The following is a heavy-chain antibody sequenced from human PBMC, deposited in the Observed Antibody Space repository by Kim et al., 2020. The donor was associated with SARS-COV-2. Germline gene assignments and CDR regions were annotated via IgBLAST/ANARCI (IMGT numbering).Heavy chain of an antibody. J-gene: IGHJ4*02. D-gene: IGHD3-10*01. V-gene: IGHV2-70*11. CDR2: IDWDDDK. Sequence: SGPTLVNPSQTLTLTCTFSGFSLSTSGMCVSWIRQPPGKALEWLARIDWDDDKYYSTSLKTRLTISKDTSKNQVVLTMTNMDPVDTATYYCARIRCGTMVRGEPAGLDMAYFDYWGQGTLVTVSS. CDR3: ARIRCGTMVRGEPAGLDMAYFDY. CDR1: GFSLSTSGMC.